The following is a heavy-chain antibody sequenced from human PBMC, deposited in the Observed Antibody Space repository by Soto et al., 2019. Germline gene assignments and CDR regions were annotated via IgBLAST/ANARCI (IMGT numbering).Heavy chain of an antibody. CDR2: TSPNNDEP. Sequence: QVQLVQSGAEVKMPGASVKVSCKTSGYTFTNHGIAWVRQAPGQAPEWMGWTSPNNDEPHFAQKVQGRITLTEDQCTRAVHMELRSLKHGDTAVYYCARDDCFGATGYIGDYWGQGTLVTVSS. D-gene: IGHD2-15*01. J-gene: IGHJ4*02. CDR3: ARDDCFGATGYIGDY. V-gene: IGHV1-18*04. CDR1: GYTFTNHG.